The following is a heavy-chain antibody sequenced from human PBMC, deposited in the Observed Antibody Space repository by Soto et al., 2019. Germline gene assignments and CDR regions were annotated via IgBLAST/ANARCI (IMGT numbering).Heavy chain of an antibody. D-gene: IGHD5-12*01. Sequence: QVQLVQSGAEVKKPGASVKVSCKTSGYTFSNYGINWVRQAPGQGLEWMGWISAYNGNTNLAQKLHGRLSLTTHTPSTTAYMELRSLTADDTAVYYCARVLVRGYTGYSDYWGQGTLVTVSS. V-gene: IGHV1-18*01. CDR1: GYTFSNYG. CDR2: ISAYNGNT. J-gene: IGHJ4*02. CDR3: ARVLVRGYTGYSDY.